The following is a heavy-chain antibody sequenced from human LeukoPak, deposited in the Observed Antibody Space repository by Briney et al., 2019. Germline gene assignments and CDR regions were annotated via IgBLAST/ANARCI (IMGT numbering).Heavy chain of an antibody. CDR1: GFTFSTYA. CDR3: AKAQKAADDTFIAPPDY. V-gene: IGHV3-23*01. CDR2: IRGGGGAT. J-gene: IGHJ4*02. D-gene: IGHD3-16*02. Sequence: TGGSLRLSCAASGFTFSTYAMSWVRQAPGKGLEWVSAIRGGGGATYYADSVKGRFTIARDNSKNTLYLQMNSLRAEDTAVYYCAKAQKAADDTFIAPPDYWGQGTLVTVSS.